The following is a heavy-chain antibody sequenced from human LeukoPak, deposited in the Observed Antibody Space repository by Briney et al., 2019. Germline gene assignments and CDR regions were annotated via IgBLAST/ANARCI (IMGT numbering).Heavy chain of an antibody. CDR2: INAGNGDT. CDR1: GYTFTSYA. J-gene: IGHJ4*02. Sequence: ASVKVSCKASGYTFTSYALHWVRQAPGQRVEWMGWINAGNGDTKYSQKFQGRVTITWDTSASTAYMELSSLRSEDTAVYHCARGYCSSTSCQYYFDYWGQGTLVTVSS. D-gene: IGHD2-2*01. V-gene: IGHV1-3*01. CDR3: ARGYCSSTSCQYYFDY.